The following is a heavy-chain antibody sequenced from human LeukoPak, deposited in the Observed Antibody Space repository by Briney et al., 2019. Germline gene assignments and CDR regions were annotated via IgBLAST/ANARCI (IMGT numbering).Heavy chain of an antibody. V-gene: IGHV4-61*01. J-gene: IGHJ4*02. D-gene: IGHD6-13*01. CDR2: IYYSGST. CDR3: ARGLVAAAGRYAFDY. Sequence: PSETLSLTCTVSGGSVSSGSYYWSWIRQPPGKGLEWIGYIYYSGSTNYNPSLKSRVTISVDTFKNQFSLKLSSVTAADTAVYYCARGLVAAAGRYAFDYWGQGTLVTVSS. CDR1: GGSVSSGSYY.